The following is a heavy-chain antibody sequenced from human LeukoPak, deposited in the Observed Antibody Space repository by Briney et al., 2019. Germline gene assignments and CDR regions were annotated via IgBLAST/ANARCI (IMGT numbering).Heavy chain of an antibody. CDR1: GYTLTELS. CDR3: ARVLYNGGYIQY. J-gene: IGHJ1*01. Sequence: ASVKVSCKVSGYTLTELSMHWVRQAPGKGLEWMGGFDPEDGETIYAQKFQGRVTMTEDTSTDTAYMELSSLRSEDTAVYYCARVLYNGGYIQYWGQGTLVTVSS. CDR2: FDPEDGET. V-gene: IGHV1-24*01. D-gene: IGHD2-2*02.